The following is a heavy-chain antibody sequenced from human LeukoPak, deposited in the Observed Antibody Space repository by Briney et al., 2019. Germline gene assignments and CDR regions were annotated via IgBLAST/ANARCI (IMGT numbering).Heavy chain of an antibody. CDR2: IYYSGST. CDR3: ARDYIAAAGTGSYYYYYYGMDV. Sequence: SETLSLTCTVSGGSISSYYWSWIRQPPGKGLEWIGYIYYSGSTNYNPSLKSRVTISVDTSKNQFSLKLSSVTAAGTAVYYCARDYIAAAGTGSYYYYYYGMDVWGQGTTVTVSS. D-gene: IGHD6-13*01. V-gene: IGHV4-59*01. J-gene: IGHJ6*02. CDR1: GGSISSYY.